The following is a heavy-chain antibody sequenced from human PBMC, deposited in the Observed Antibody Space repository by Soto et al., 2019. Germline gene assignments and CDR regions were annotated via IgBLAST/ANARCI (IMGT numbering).Heavy chain of an antibody. Sequence: QVQLQQWGAGLLKPSETLSLTCAVYGGSFSGYYWSWIRQPPGKGLEWIGEINHSGSTNYNPSLKSRVTISVDTSKNQFALKLSSVTAADTAVYYCARLGVVQAARVWGFDYWGQGTLVTVSS. CDR3: ARLGVVQAARVWGFDY. D-gene: IGHD2-2*01. V-gene: IGHV4-34*01. J-gene: IGHJ4*02. CDR1: GGSFSGYY. CDR2: INHSGST.